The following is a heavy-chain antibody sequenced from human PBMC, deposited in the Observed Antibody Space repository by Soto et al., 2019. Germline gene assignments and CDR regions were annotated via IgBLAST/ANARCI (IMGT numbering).Heavy chain of an antibody. D-gene: IGHD3-16*01. J-gene: IGHJ6*02. CDR3: TRWTVVGTPGLGHYYYTMDV. CDR1: GFTFSSYS. V-gene: IGHV3-23*01. CDR2: ISGSGGST. Sequence: GGSLRISCAASGFTFSSYSMNWVRQAPGKGLEWVSAISGSGGSTYYADSVKGRFTISRDNSKNTLYLEMNDLEIEDTAVYYCTRWTVVGTPGLGHYYYTMDVWGQGTTVTVSS.